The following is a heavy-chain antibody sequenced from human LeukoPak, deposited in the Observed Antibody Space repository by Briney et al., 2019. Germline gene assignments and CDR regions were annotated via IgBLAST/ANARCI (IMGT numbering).Heavy chain of an antibody. D-gene: IGHD3-10*01. J-gene: IGHJ6*03. CDR3: AGTYKYGSGYHMDV. Sequence: PSETLSLTCTVSGSSISRRSYYWGWIRQPPGKGLEWIGLIYYSGSTNYNPPLKSRDTMSVDTSKNQFSLKLSSVTAADTAVYYCAGTYKYGSGYHMDVWGKGTMVTISS. CDR1: GSSISRRSYY. CDR2: IYYSGST. V-gene: IGHV4-61*05.